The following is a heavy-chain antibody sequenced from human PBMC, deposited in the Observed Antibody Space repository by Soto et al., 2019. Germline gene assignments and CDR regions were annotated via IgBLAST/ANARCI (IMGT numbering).Heavy chain of an antibody. V-gene: IGHV3-11*01. CDR2: ISSSGSTM. Sequence: GGSLRLSCAGSGFIFSDFYMIWIRQAPGRGLEWVSYISSSGSTMYYADSVKGRFTISRDNARNSLFLKMDSLRAEDTAVYYCARGGYSMVRGDPIDNWGQGTLVTVSS. CDR1: GFIFSDFY. CDR3: ARGGYSMVRGDPIDN. D-gene: IGHD3-10*01. J-gene: IGHJ4*02.